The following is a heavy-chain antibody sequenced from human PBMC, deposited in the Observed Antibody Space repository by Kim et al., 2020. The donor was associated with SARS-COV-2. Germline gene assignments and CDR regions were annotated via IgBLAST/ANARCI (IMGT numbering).Heavy chain of an antibody. CDR2: IYWDDDK. J-gene: IGHJ4*02. V-gene: IGHV2-5*02. Sequence: SGPTLVKPTQTLTLTCTFSGFSLSTSGVGVGWIRQPPGKALEWLALIYWDDDKRYSPSLKSRLTITKDTSKNQVVLTMTNMDPVDTATYYCAHSRTTYYDFWSGYLPHKYYFDYWGQGTLVTVSS. D-gene: IGHD3-3*01. CDR1: GFSLSTSGVG. CDR3: AHSRTTYYDFWSGYLPHKYYFDY.